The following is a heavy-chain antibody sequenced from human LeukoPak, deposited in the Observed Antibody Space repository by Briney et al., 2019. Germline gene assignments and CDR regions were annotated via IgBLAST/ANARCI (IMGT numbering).Heavy chain of an antibody. CDR3: AGSLKFITMIPHY. CDR2: IIPIFGTA. Sequence: SVKVSCKASGYTFTSYGISWVRQAPGQGLEWMGGIIPIFGTANYAQKFQGRVTITADEFTSTAYMELSSLRSEDTAVFYCAGSLKFITMIPHYWGQGTLVTVSS. D-gene: IGHD3-22*01. J-gene: IGHJ4*02. CDR1: GYTFTSYG. V-gene: IGHV1-69*13.